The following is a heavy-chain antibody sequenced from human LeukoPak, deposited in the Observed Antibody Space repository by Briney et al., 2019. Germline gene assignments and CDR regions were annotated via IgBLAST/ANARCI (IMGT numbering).Heavy chain of an antibody. V-gene: IGHV3-7*01. J-gene: IGHJ4*02. CDR1: GFTFSTYW. CDR3: FGIF. D-gene: IGHD1-14*01. Sequence: PGGSLRLSCAASGFTFSTYWINWARQAPGKGLEWVGNINPDGSETYYVDSVKGRFIISRDNAKNSLYLQMNSLKTEDTAVYYCFGIFWGQGTLVTDSS. CDR2: INPDGSET.